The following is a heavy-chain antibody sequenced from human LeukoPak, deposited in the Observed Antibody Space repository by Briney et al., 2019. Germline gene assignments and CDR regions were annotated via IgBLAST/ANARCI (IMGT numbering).Heavy chain of an antibody. Sequence: SQTFSLTCAISGDSVSSNSATWNWIRQSPSRGLEWLGRTYYRSKWYNDYAISVKSRVTINPDTSKNQFSLRLNSVTPEDTAVYYCASGHAFDYWGQGTLVTVPS. V-gene: IGHV6-1*01. CDR3: ASGHAFDY. J-gene: IGHJ4*02. CDR2: TYYRSKWYN. CDR1: GDSVSSNSAT.